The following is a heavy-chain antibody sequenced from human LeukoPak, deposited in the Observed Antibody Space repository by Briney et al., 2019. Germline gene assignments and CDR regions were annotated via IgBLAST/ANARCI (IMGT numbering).Heavy chain of an antibody. D-gene: IGHD3-22*01. Sequence: GGSLRLSCAASGFTFSSYAMSWVRQAPGKGLEWVSSITTSGGSTSYADSVRGRFIISRDNSKNTLYLQMNSLRAEDTALYYCVCYDNAAEYFHYWGQGTLVTVSS. V-gene: IGHV3-23*01. CDR1: GFTFSSYA. J-gene: IGHJ1*01. CDR3: VCYDNAAEYFHY. CDR2: ITTSGGST.